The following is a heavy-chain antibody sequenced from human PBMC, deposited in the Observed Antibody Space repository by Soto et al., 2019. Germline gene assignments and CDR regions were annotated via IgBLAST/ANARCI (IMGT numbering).Heavy chain of an antibody. D-gene: IGHD2-2*02. Sequence: SETLSLTCAVYGGSFSGYYWSWTRQPPGKGLEWIGEINHSGSTNYNPSLKSRVTISVDTSKNQFSLKLSSVTAADTAVYYCARGLDIVVVPAAIHGMDVWGQGTTVTVSS. CDR2: INHSGST. CDR3: ARGLDIVVVPAAIHGMDV. V-gene: IGHV4-34*01. CDR1: GGSFSGYY. J-gene: IGHJ6*02.